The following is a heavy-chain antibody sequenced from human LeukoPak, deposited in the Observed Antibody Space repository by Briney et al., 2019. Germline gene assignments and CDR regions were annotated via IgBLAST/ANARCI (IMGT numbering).Heavy chain of an antibody. D-gene: IGHD3-10*01. CDR2: ITYSSGYT. J-gene: IGHJ4*02. CDR1: GFTFSSYD. V-gene: IGHV3-23*01. Sequence: GSLRLSCAASGFTFSSYDMSWVRQAPGKGLEWVSGITYSSGYTYYADSVKGRFTISRDNSRNTLYLQMNSLRAEDTAVYYCAKDPSDLGGSGSNNYFDCWGQGTLVTVSS. CDR3: AKDPSDLGGSGSNNYFDC.